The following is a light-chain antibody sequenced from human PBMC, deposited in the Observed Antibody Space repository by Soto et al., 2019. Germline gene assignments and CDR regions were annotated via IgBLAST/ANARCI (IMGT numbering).Light chain of an antibody. CDR1: QSISSW. Sequence: DIQLTQSHSTRSASVGDRVTLTCRASQSISSWLAWYQQKPGKAPKLLIYDASSLESGVPLRFSGSGSGTEFTLTISSLQPDDFATYYCQQYNSYSTFGQGTRLEIK. CDR3: QQYNSYST. V-gene: IGKV1-5*01. J-gene: IGKJ5*01. CDR2: DAS.